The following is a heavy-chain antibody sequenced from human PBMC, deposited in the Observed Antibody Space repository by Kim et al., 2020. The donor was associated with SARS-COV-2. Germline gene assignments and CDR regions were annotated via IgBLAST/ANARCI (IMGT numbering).Heavy chain of an antibody. J-gene: IGHJ3*02. V-gene: IGHV1-69*04. Sequence: QGRVTITADKSTSTAYMELSSLRSEDTAVYYCARGMSMIVVSQGSHAFDIWGQGTMVTVSS. CDR3: ARGMSMIVVSQGSHAFDI. D-gene: IGHD3-22*01.